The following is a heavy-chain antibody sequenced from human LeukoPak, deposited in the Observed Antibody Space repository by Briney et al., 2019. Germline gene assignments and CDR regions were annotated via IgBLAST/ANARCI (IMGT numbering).Heavy chain of an antibody. CDR2: IYSGGST. V-gene: IGHV3-53*05. J-gene: IGHJ4*02. CDR1: GFTVSSNY. Sequence: PGGSLRLSCAASGFTVSSNYMSWVRQAPGKGLEWVSVIYSGGSTYYADSVKGRFTISRGNSKNTLYLQMGSLRAEDMAVYYCAREPHRDGSFDYWGQGTLVTVSS. CDR3: AREPHRDGSFDY. D-gene: IGHD3-10*01.